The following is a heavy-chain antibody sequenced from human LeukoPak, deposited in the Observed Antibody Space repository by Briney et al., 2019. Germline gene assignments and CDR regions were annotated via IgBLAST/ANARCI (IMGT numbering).Heavy chain of an antibody. J-gene: IGHJ4*02. Sequence: RRASVKVSCKASGYTFTSYDINWVRQATGQGLEWMGWMNPNSGNTGYAQKFQGRVTITRNTSISTAYMELSSLRSEDTAVYYCARGIIGMWEGYFFDYWGQGTLVTVSS. CDR1: GYTFTSYD. D-gene: IGHD1-26*01. CDR3: ARGIIGMWEGYFFDY. V-gene: IGHV1-8*03. CDR2: MNPNSGNT.